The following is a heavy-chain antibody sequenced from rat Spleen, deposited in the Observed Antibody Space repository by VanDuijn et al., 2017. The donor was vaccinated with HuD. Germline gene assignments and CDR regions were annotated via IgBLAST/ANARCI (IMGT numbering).Heavy chain of an antibody. Sequence: EVQLVKSGGGLVQPGRSLKLSCAASGFTYSNYVMAWVRQTPTKGLEWVASISTGGGNIFYRDSVKGRFTVSRDNAKSTLYLQLDSLRSEDTATYYLARRGLYWDYFDYWGQGVVVTVSS. V-gene: IGHV5-25*01. CDR2: ISTGGGNI. CDR3: ARRGLYWDYFDY. J-gene: IGHJ2*01. D-gene: IGHD1-1*01. CDR1: GFTYSNYV.